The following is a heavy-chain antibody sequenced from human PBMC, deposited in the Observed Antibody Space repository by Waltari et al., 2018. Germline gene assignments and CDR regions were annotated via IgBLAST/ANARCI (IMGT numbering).Heavy chain of an antibody. J-gene: IGHJ4*02. CDR1: GFSLSTSGMC. Sequence: QVTLRESGPALVKPTQTLTLTCTFSGFSLSTSGMCVSWIRQPPGKALEWLARIDWDDDKYYSTSLKTRLTISKDTSKNQVVLTRTNMDPVDTATYYCARMRSPVLRYFEGGHDYWGQGTLVTVSS. CDR3: ARMRSPVLRYFEGGHDY. CDR2: IDWDDDK. V-gene: IGHV2-70*15. D-gene: IGHD3-9*01.